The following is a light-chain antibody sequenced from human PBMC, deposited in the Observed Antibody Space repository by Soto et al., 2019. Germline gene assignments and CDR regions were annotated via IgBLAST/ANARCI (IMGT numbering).Light chain of an antibody. V-gene: IGKV3-11*01. CDR2: DAS. CDR1: QSVSSY. Sequence: EIVLTQSPATLSLSPGVRATLSCRASQSVSSYLAWYQQKPGQAPRLLIYDASNRATGIPARFSGSGSGTDFTLTINSLEPEDFAVYYCQQRSNWPPWTFGQGTKVEIK. J-gene: IGKJ1*01. CDR3: QQRSNWPPWT.